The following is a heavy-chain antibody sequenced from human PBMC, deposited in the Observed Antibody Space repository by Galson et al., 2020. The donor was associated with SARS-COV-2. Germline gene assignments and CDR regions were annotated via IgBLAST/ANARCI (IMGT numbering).Heavy chain of an antibody. V-gene: IGHV4-59*01. J-gene: IGHJ3*02. Sequence: SETLSLTCSVSGGFISSYFLSWIRQPPGKRLEWIGYIYYTGSTNYNPSLKSRVTISLDTSKNQSSLELSSVTAADTAVYFCARGGTDAFDIWGLGTMVAVSS. CDR3: ARGGTDAFDI. CDR2: IYYTGST. CDR1: GGFISSYF.